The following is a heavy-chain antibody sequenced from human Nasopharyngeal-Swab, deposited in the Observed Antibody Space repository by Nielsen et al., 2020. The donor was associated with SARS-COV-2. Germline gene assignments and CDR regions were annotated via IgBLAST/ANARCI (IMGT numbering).Heavy chain of an antibody. CDR2: FNPNSGGT. CDR3: ARAADVILEGAFDY. V-gene: IGHV1-2*02. J-gene: IGHJ4*02. Sequence: WVRQAPRQGLEWMGWFNPNSGGTNYAQKFQGRVTMTRDTSISTAYMELSRLRSDDTAVYYFARAADVILEGAFDYWGQGTLVTVSS. D-gene: IGHD3-3*01.